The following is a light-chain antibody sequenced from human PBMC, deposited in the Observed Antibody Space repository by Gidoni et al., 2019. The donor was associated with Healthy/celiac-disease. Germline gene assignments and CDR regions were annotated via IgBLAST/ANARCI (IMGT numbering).Light chain of an antibody. V-gene: IGKV3-11*01. Sequence: EIVFTQSPATLSLSPGERATLSCRASQSVSSYSAWYQQKPGQAPRLLIYDASNRATGIPARFSGSGSGTDFTLTISSLEPEDFAVYYCQQRSNWPPTFGGGTKVEIK. CDR1: QSVSSY. CDR2: DAS. J-gene: IGKJ4*01. CDR3: QQRSNWPPT.